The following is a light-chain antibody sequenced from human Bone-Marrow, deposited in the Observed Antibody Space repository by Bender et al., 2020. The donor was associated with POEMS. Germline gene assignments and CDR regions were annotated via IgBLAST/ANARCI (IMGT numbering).Light chain of an antibody. CDR3: HSSDNSGVV. CDR1: ALPKKY. CDR2: KDT. J-gene: IGLJ2*01. V-gene: IGLV3-25*03. Sequence: SYELTQAPSVSVSPGQTARITCSGDALPKKYAYWYQQKPGRAPVLLIYKDTERPSGIPERFSGSSSGTVVTLTISGVQVEDEADYYCHSSDNSGVVFGGGTRLTVL.